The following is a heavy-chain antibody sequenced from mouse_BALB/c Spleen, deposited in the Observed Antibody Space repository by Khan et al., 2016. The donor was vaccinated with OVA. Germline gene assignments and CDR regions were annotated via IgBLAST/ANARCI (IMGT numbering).Heavy chain of an antibody. V-gene: IGHV3-2*02. CDR1: GYSITSDYA. CDR2: ITYSGGT. Sequence: VQLQQSGPGLVKPSQSLSLTCTVTGYSITSDYAWNWIRPFPGNKLEWMGYITYSGGTSYHPSLKSRISITRDTSKNQFFLRLNSVTTEDSATYYCARWFAYWGQGTLVTVS. J-gene: IGHJ3*01. CDR3: ARWFAY.